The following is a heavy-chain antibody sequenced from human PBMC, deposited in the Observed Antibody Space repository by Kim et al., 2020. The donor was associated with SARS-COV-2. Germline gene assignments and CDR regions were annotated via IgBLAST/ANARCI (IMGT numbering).Heavy chain of an antibody. J-gene: IGHJ4*02. D-gene: IGHD1-1*01. CDR2: I. CDR3: ARRATGTSKWY. Sequence: ICYNPSPRSRVTISLDRSKNPFSLKLSSVTAADTAVYYCARRATGTSKWYWGQGTVVTVSS. V-gene: IGHV4-39*01.